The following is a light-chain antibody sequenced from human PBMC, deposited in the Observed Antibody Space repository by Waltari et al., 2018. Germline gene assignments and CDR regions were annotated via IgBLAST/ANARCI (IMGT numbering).Light chain of an antibody. J-gene: IGKJ1*01. CDR2: WAS. V-gene: IGKV4-1*01. CDR1: QSVSYSSNNKNY. Sequence: DIVMTQSPDSLPVSLGERATITCKSDQSVSYSSNNKNYLAWYRQKPGQPPQMLISWASTREFGVPDRFSGSGSGTDFTLTISSLQAEDVAVYYCQQYYAVPLTFGPGTKVEIK. CDR3: QQYYAVPLT.